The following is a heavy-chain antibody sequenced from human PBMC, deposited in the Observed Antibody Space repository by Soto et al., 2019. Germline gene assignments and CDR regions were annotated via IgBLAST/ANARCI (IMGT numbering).Heavy chain of an antibody. J-gene: IGHJ4*02. CDR1: GGSISSYY. Sequence: SETLSLTCTVSGGSISSYYWSWIRQPPGKGLEWIGYIYYSGSTNYNPSLKSRVTISVDTSKNQFSLKLSSVTAADTAVYYCAREVSSGGFDYWGQGTLVTVS. V-gene: IGHV4-59*01. D-gene: IGHD1-26*01. CDR2: IYYSGST. CDR3: AREVSSGGFDY.